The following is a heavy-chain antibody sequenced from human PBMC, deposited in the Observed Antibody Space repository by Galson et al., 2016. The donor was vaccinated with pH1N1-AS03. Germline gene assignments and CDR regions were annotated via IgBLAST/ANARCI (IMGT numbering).Heavy chain of an antibody. D-gene: IGHD2-2*01. J-gene: IGHJ4*02. Sequence: SLRLSCAASGFTFNNAYMSWVRQSPGKGLEWLGLIKSTPDGGTADYGAPVIGRFTISRDDSKNTLFLQMNGLKTDDTAVYHCTTGPIGYCASSSCTDYWGQGTLVTVSS. CDR1: GFTFNNAY. CDR2: IKSTPDGGTA. V-gene: IGHV3-15*01. CDR3: TTGPIGYCASSSCTDY.